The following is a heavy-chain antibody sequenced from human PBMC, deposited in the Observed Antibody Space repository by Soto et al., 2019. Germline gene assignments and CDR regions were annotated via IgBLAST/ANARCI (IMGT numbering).Heavy chain of an antibody. CDR3: ARGNDSSGDDAFDI. V-gene: IGHV1-69*01. CDR1: GGTFSSYA. Sequence: QVQLVQSGAEVKKPGSSVKVSCKASGGTFSSYAISWVRQAPGQGLEWMGGIIPIFGTANYAQQFQGRVTITADESTSTAYMERSSLGSEDTVVYYCARGNDSSGDDAFDIWGQVTMVTVSS. J-gene: IGHJ3*02. D-gene: IGHD3-22*01. CDR2: IIPIFGTA.